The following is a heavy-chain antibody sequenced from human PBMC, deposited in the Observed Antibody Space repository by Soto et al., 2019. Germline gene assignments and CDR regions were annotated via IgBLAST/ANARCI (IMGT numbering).Heavy chain of an antibody. CDR1: GFTFNTYA. CDR2: ISHNGDNK. CDR3: ARDQTIFGVVNIFTDAFDV. Sequence: QVQLVESGGGVVQPGRSLRLSCAASGFTFNTYAMHWVRQAPGKGLEWVATISHNGDNKYYPDSVKGRFTISRDNSKNPLHLQMNSLRPEDTAVYYCARDQTIFGVVNIFTDAFDVWGQGTMVTVSS. V-gene: IGHV3-30*04. J-gene: IGHJ3*01. D-gene: IGHD3-3*01.